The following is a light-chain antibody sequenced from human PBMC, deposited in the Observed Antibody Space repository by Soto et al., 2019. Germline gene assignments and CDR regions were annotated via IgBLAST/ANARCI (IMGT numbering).Light chain of an antibody. CDR1: SSDVGGYNY. Sequence: QSALTQPASVSGSPGQSITISCTGTSSDVGGYNYVSWYQQHPGKAPKLMIYEVSNRPSGVSNRFSGSKSGNTASLTISGLQAEDEADYYCSSCTSSSTWVCGGGTQLTVL. J-gene: IGLJ3*02. CDR3: SSCTSSSTWV. CDR2: EVS. V-gene: IGLV2-14*01.